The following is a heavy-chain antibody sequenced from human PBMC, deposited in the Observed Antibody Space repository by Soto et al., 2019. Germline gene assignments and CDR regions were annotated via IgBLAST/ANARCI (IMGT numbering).Heavy chain of an antibody. Sequence: QLQLQESGPGLVKPSETLSLTCTVSGGSISSSSYYWGWIRQPPGKGLEWIGSIYYSGSTYYNPSLKSRVTISVDTSKNQFSLKLSSVTAADTAVYYCARHFRFGLRTGKFDYWGQGTLVTVSS. CDR3: ARHFRFGLRTGKFDY. CDR1: GGSISSSSYY. CDR2: IYYSGST. V-gene: IGHV4-39*01. D-gene: IGHD3-16*01. J-gene: IGHJ4*02.